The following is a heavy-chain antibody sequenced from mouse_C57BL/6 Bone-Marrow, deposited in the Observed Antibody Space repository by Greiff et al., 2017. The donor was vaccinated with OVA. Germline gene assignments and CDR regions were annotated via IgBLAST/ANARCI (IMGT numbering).Heavy chain of an antibody. V-gene: IGHV14-4*01. Sequence: EVKLMESGAELVRPGASVKLSCTASGFNIKDDYMHWVKQRPEQGLEWIGWIDPENGDTEYASKFQGKATITADTSSNTAYLQLSSLTSEDTAVYYCTPIYYYGSSSWFAYWGQGTLVTVSA. CDR2: IDPENGDT. CDR3: TPIYYYGSSSWFAY. D-gene: IGHD1-1*01. J-gene: IGHJ3*01. CDR1: GFNIKDDY.